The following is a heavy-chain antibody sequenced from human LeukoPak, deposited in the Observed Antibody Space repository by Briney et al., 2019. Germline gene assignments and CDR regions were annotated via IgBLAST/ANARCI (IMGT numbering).Heavy chain of an antibody. CDR3: ARSALLGWAQYYYGSGSFDY. J-gene: IGHJ4*02. D-gene: IGHD3-10*01. CDR2: IKQDGSEK. V-gene: IGHV3-7*01. CDR1: GFTFSSYW. Sequence: PGGSLRLSCAASGFTFSSYWMSSVRQAPGKGLEWVANIKQDGSEKYYVDSVKGRFTISRDNAKNSLYLQMNSLRAEDTAVYYCARSALLGWAQYYYGSGSFDYWGQGTLVTVSS.